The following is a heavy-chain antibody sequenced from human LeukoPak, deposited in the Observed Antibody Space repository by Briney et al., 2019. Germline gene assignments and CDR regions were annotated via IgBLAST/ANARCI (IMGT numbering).Heavy chain of an antibody. J-gene: IGHJ6*03. CDR1: GFTFSDYY. D-gene: IGHD6-13*01. CDR3: AREVRLAAAGDFYYYYYMDV. V-gene: IGHV3-11*04. CDR2: ISSRGSTI. Sequence: GGSLRLSCAASGFTFSDYYMSWMRQAPGKGLEWVSYISSRGSTIYYADSVKGRFTITRDNAKNSLYLQMNSLRAEDTAVYYCAREVRLAAAGDFYYYYYMDVWGKGTTVTVSS.